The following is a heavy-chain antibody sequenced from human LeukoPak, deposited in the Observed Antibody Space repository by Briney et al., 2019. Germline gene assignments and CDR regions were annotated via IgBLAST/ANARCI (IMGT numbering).Heavy chain of an antibody. CDR3: ARLASIILTDYVEESDAFDI. Sequence: SETLSLTCTVSGGSISSSSYYWGWIRQPPGKGLEWIRSIYYSGSTYYNPSLKSRVTISVDTSKNQFSLKLSSVTAADTAVYYCARLASIILTDYVEESDAFDIWGQGTMVTVSS. CDR2: IYYSGST. D-gene: IGHD4-17*01. CDR1: GGSISSSSYY. V-gene: IGHV4-39*01. J-gene: IGHJ3*02.